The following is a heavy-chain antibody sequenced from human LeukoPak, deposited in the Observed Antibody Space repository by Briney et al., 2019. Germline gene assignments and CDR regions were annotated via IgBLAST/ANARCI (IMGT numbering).Heavy chain of an antibody. J-gene: IGHJ4*02. D-gene: IGHD6-6*01. CDR3: AKGTIAARHRLFDY. CDR2: ISGSGGST. CDR1: GFTFSSYA. Sequence: GGSLRLSCAASGFTFSSYAMSWVRQAPGKGLEWDSAISGSGGSTYYADSVKGRFTISRDNSKNTLYLQMNSLRAEDTAVYYCAKGTIAARHRLFDYWGQGTLVTVSS. V-gene: IGHV3-23*01.